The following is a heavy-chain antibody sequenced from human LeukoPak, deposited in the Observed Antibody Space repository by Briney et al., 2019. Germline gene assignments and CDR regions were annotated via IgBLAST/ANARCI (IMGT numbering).Heavy chain of an antibody. CDR1: GGSISSYY. J-gene: IGHJ6*03. CDR3: ARGYCSGGSCYSYYYYNYMDV. Sequence: TSETLSLTCTVSGGSISSYYWSWIRQPPGKGLECIGSIHYSGSTNYNPSLKSRVTISVDTSKNQFSLKLSAVTAADTAVYYCARGYCSGGSCYSYYYYNYMDVWGKGTTVTVSS. D-gene: IGHD2-15*01. CDR2: IHYSGST. V-gene: IGHV4-59*12.